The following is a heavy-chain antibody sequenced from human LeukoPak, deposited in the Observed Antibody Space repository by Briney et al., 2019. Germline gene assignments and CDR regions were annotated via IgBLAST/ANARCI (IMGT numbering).Heavy chain of an antibody. CDR1: GFTFSDYY. J-gene: IGHJ4*02. V-gene: IGHV3-11*06. CDR3: ARVSVPTLGEFDC. CDR2: ISGISSYI. Sequence: SGGSLRLSCPASGFTFSDYYMSWIRQAPGKGLEWVSYISGISSYIYYADSVKGRFTISRDTAENSLYLQMNSLRAKDTAVYYCARVSVPTLGEFDCGGQGSLVTVYS. D-gene: IGHD1-1*01.